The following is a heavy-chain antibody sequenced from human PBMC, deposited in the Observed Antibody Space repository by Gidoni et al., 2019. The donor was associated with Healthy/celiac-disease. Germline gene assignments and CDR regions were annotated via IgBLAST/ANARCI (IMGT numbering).Heavy chain of an antibody. Sequence: QVPLVESGGGVVQPGRSLRLSCPASGFPFSSYGMHWVRQAPGKGLEWVAVIWYDGSNKYYADSVKGRFTISRDNSKNTLYLQMNSLRAEDTAVYYCARGGDYTTGMDVWGQGTTVTVSS. CDR1: GFPFSSYG. CDR3: ARGGDYTTGMDV. CDR2: IWYDGSNK. D-gene: IGHD4-4*01. V-gene: IGHV3-33*01. J-gene: IGHJ6*02.